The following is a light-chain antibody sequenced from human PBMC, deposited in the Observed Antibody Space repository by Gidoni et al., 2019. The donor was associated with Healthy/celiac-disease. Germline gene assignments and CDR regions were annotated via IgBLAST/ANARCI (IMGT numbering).Light chain of an antibody. CDR1: QGISSY. Sequence: DIQLTQSPSFLSASVGDRVTITCRASQGISSYLAWYQQKPGKAPKLLIYAASTLQSGVPARFSGSGSGTELTLTISSLQHEDFATYYCQQLNSYPSITFGQGTRLEIK. CDR3: QQLNSYPSIT. J-gene: IGKJ5*01. CDR2: AAS. V-gene: IGKV1-9*01.